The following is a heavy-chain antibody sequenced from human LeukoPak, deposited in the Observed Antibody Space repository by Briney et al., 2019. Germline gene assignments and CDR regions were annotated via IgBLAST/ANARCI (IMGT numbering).Heavy chain of an antibody. CDR1: GYTFTSYD. CDR3: ARANETSKRIQRRRGYMDV. Sequence: VASVKVSCKASGYTFTSYDINWVRQATGQGLEWMGWMNPNSGNTGYAQKFQGRVTITRNTSISTAYMELSSLRSEDTAVYYCARANETSKRIQRRRGYMDVWGKGTTVTVPS. J-gene: IGHJ6*03. D-gene: IGHD5-18*01. CDR2: MNPNSGNT. V-gene: IGHV1-8*03.